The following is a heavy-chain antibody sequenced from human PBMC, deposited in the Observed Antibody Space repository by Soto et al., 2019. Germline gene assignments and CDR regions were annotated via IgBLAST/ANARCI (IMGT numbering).Heavy chain of an antibody. Sequence: QVQLQESGPGLVKASQTLSLTCTVSGGSISSGGYYWSWIRQHPGKGLEWIGYIHYNGNTYYNPSPKSRITISLDTSKMRFSLKLTSVTAADTAVYYCAGGSSKSWFDPWGQGTLVSVSS. J-gene: IGHJ5*02. V-gene: IGHV4-31*03. CDR3: AGGSSKSWFDP. CDR1: GGSISSGGYY. D-gene: IGHD2-15*01. CDR2: IHYNGNT.